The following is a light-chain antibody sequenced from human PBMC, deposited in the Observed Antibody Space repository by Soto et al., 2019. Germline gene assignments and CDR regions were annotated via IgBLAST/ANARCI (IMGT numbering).Light chain of an antibody. J-gene: IGKJ4*01. CDR1: QGVSDY. Sequence: EIVLTQSPAILSLSPGERATLSCRANQGVSDYLAWYQQKPGQAPRLLIYDASDRATGIPDRFSGRGSGTDFTLTISSLEPEDFVVYYCQQRYNWPLTFGGGTKVEIK. CDR3: QQRYNWPLT. CDR2: DAS. V-gene: IGKV3D-11*01.